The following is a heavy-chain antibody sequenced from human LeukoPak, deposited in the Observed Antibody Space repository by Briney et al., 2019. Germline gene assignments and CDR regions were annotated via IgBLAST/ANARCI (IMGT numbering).Heavy chain of an antibody. J-gene: IGHJ4*02. D-gene: IGHD5-24*01. CDR1: GFDFSNYD. CDR3: ARIGPGTDVYNSFDY. V-gene: IGHV3-21*01. Sequence: PGGSLRLSCAASGFDFSNYDMTWVRQAPGKGLEYVSSISRGGNYIYSADSVRGRFSISRNNAENSLFLQMNSLRGEDTAVHYCARIGPGTDVYNSFDYWGQGTLVAVSS. CDR2: ISRGGNYI.